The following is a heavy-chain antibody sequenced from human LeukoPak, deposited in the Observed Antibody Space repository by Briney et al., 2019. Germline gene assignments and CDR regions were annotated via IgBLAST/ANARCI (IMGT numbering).Heavy chain of an antibody. D-gene: IGHD3-22*01. CDR1: GFTFSDYY. J-gene: IGHJ4*02. V-gene: IGHV3-11*03. CDR3: ASSDDSSYRPWY. Sequence: PGGSLRLSCAASGFTFSDYYMSWIRQAPGKGLEWVSYISSSSSYTNYADSVKGRFTISRDNAKNSLYLQMNSLRAEDTAVYYCASSDDSSYRPWYWGQGTLVTVSS. CDR2: ISSSSSYT.